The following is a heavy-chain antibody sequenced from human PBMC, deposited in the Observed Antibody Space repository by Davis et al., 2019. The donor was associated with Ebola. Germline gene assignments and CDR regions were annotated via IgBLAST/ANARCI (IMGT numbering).Heavy chain of an antibody. Sequence: GSLRLSCTVSGASLTTYYWHWIRQSPGKGPEWVGQIYYTGTTNYSPSLESRVTISVDTSKNQFSLKLSSVTAADTAVYYCARGRPYSYGYSRFDYWGQGTLVTVSS. D-gene: IGHD5-18*01. J-gene: IGHJ4*02. CDR1: GASLTTYY. CDR2: IYYTGTT. CDR3: ARGRPYSYGYSRFDY. V-gene: IGHV4-59*12.